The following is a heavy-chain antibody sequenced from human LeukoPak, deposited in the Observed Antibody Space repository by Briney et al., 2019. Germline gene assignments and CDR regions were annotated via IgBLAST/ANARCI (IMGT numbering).Heavy chain of an antibody. Sequence: SETLSLTCTVSGGSISSSSYYWGWIRQPPGKGLEWIGSIYYSGSTYYNPSLKSRVTISVDTSKNQFSLKLSSVTAADTAVYYCARSRIAARPYFDYWGQGTLVTVSS. V-gene: IGHV4-39*01. D-gene: IGHD6-6*01. J-gene: IGHJ4*02. CDR3: ARSRIAARPYFDY. CDR1: GGSISSSSYY. CDR2: IYYSGST.